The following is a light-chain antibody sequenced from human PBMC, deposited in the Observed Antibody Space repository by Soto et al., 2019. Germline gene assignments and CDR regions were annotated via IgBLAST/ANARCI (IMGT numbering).Light chain of an antibody. CDR3: QQYGDTPPNT. CDR1: QSVSSN. CDR2: GAS. V-gene: IGKV3D-15*01. J-gene: IGKJ4*01. Sequence: EILMTQPPVTLSVSPGERVTLSCRASQSVSSNLAWYQQKPGQAPRLLIYGASTRATGIPDRFSGRGSGTDFTLTISVLEPEDFALYYCQQYGDTPPNTFGGGTKVDIK.